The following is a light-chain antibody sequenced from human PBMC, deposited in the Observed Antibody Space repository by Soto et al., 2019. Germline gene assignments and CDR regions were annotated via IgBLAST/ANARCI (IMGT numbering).Light chain of an antibody. J-gene: IGLJ2*01. CDR1: ATDVGAYNY. Sequence: QSALTQPASVSGSPGQSITISCTGTATDVGAYNYVSWYQQHPGRAPKLIIYDNNKRPSGIPDRFSGSKSGTSGTLDITGLQTGDEADYYCATWDASLPGEVFGGGTKVTVL. CDR2: DNN. V-gene: IGLV1-51*01. CDR3: ATWDASLPGEV.